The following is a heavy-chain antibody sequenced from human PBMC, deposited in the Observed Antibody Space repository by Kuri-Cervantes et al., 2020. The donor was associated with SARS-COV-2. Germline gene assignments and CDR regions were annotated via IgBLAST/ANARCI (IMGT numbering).Heavy chain of an antibody. CDR2: IRYDGSNK. CDR3: ARVAGDGPIYYYYMDV. CDR1: GFTFSSYG. V-gene: IGHV3-30*02. Sequence: GESLKISCPASGFTFSSYGMHWVRQAPGKGLEWVAFIRYDGSNKYYADPVKGRFTISKESGENSLYLNMNSLRGDDTAVYYCARVAGDGPIYYYYMDVWGKGTTVTVSS. J-gene: IGHJ6*03. D-gene: IGHD5-24*01.